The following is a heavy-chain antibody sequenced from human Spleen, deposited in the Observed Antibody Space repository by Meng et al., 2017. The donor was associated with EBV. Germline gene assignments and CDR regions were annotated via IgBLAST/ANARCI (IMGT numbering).Heavy chain of an antibody. Sequence: QVQLVQSGAEVKKPGTSMKVSCKTSGYAFTTYGLSWVRQAPGQGLEWMGWISTYNGNTNYAQKLQGRVTMTTDTSTSTAYMELRSLRSDDTAIYYCARVVIDKSWYSSASALGYWGQGTLVTVSS. CDR1: GYAFTTYG. D-gene: IGHD6-6*01. CDR2: ISTYNGNT. J-gene: IGHJ4*02. V-gene: IGHV1-18*01. CDR3: ARVVIDKSWYSSASALGY.